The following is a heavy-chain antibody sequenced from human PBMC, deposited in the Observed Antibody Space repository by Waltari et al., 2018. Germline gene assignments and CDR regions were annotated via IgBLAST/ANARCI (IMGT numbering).Heavy chain of an antibody. CDR2: IYRGGSI. CDR1: GLSVIDNY. CDR3: ARLSDPNKYYYGMDV. Sequence: EVQLVQSGGGLIPPGGSLRLSCAASGLSVIDNYRSWVRQAPGKGLGWVSVIYRGGSIKYGDSVKGRFTLSRDNSKNTLFLQMNSLRSEDTAVYYCARLSDPNKYYYGMDVWGQGTTVTVSS. V-gene: IGHV3-53*01. J-gene: IGHJ6*02. D-gene: IGHD3-16*02.